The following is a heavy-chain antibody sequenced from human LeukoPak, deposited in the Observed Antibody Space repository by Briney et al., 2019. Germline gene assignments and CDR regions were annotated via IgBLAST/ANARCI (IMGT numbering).Heavy chain of an antibody. CDR1: GYTLTELS. J-gene: IGHJ4*02. CDR2: FDPEDGET. CDR3: ATPYSSSWYGGFDY. Sequence: ASVKVSCKVSGYTLTELSMHWVRQAPGKGLEWMGGFDPEDGETIYAQKFQGRVTMTEDTSTDTAYMELSGLRSEDTAVYYCATPYSSSWYGGFDYWGQGTLVTVSS. V-gene: IGHV1-24*01. D-gene: IGHD6-13*01.